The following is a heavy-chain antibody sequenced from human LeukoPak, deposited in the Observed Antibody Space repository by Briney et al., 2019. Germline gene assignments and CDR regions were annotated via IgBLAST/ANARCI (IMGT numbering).Heavy chain of an antibody. V-gene: IGHV3-64*01. CDR3: ARDRGSSWYSYYYFDY. D-gene: IGHD6-13*01. CDR1: GFTFSSYA. CDR2: ISSNGGST. Sequence: GGSLRLSCAASGFTFSSYAMHWVRQAPGKGLEYVSAISSNGGSTYYANSVKGRFTISRDNSKNTLYLQMGSLRAEDMAVYYCARDRGSSWYSYYYFDYWGQGTLVTISS. J-gene: IGHJ4*02.